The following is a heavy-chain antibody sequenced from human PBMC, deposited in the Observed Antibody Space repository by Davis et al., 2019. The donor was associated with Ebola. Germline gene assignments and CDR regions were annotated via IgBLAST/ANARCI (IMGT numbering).Heavy chain of an antibody. CDR3: ATSTTVTTWRYYYYGMDV. V-gene: IGHV4-4*02. J-gene: IGHJ6*02. CDR1: GDSISSSNW. CDR2: IYHTETT. Sequence: MPSETLSLTCAVSGDSISSSNWWTWVRPPPGKGLEWIGEIYHTETTNYNPSLKSRVTISVDKSKNQFSLKLTSVTAADTAVYYCATSTTVTTWRYYYYGMDVWGQGTTVTVSS. D-gene: IGHD4-11*01.